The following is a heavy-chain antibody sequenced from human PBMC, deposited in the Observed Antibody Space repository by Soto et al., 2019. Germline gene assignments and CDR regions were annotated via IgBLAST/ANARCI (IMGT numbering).Heavy chain of an antibody. CDR3: AKEGTGAFWKPFQH. CDR2: ISGSGGST. Sequence: PGGSLRLSCAASGFTFSNYAMSWVRQAPGKGLEWVSDISGSGGSTYYADSVKGRFTISRDNSKNTVYLQMNGLRAEDTAIYYCAKEGTGAFWKPFQHWGQGTPVTVSS. V-gene: IGHV3-23*01. D-gene: IGHD3-3*01. J-gene: IGHJ1*01. CDR1: GFTFSNYA.